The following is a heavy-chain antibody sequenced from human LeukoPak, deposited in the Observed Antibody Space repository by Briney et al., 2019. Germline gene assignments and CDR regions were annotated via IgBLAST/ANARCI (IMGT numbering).Heavy chain of an antibody. J-gene: IGHJ5*02. CDR2: ISAYNGNT. Sequence: GASVKVSCKASGYTFTSYGISWVRQAPGQGLEWMGWISAYNGNTNHAQKLQGRVTMTTDTSTSTAYMELRSLRSDDTAVYYCVRGPSYIVVVSSTVTGFDLWGQGTLVTVSS. D-gene: IGHD2-2*01. CDR3: VRGPSYIVVVSSTVTGFDL. V-gene: IGHV1-18*01. CDR1: GYTFTSYG.